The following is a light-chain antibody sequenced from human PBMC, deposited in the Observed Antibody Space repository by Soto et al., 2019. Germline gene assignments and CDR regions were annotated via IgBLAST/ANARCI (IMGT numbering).Light chain of an antibody. CDR3: QQYNNWPPI. J-gene: IGKJ4*01. Sequence: EIVMTQSPATLSVSPGERATLYCRASQSVSSNLAWYQQKPGQAPRLLIYGASTRATGIPARFSGSGSGTEFTLTISSLQSEDFAVYYCQQYNNWPPIFGGGTRWIS. CDR1: QSVSSN. CDR2: GAS. V-gene: IGKV3-15*01.